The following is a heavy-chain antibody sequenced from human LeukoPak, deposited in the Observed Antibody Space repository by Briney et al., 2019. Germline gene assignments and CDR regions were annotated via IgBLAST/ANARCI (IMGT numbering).Heavy chain of an antibody. CDR1: GGSISSSSYY. Sequence: PSETLSLTCTVSGGSISSSSYYWGWIRQPPGKGLEWIGSIYYSGSTYYNPSLKSRVSIPVDTSKNQFSLKLSSVTAADTAVYYCARHEKAVAGKHFDYWGQGTLVTVSS. J-gene: IGHJ4*02. CDR2: IYYSGST. D-gene: IGHD6-19*01. V-gene: IGHV4-39*01. CDR3: ARHEKAVAGKHFDY.